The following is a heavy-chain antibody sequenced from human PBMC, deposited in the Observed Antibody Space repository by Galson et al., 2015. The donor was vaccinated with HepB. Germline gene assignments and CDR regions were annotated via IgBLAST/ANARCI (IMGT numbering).Heavy chain of an antibody. Sequence: SLRLSCAASGFTFSSYAMSWVRQAPGKGLEWVSSISGSGGHTYYADSVKGRFTISRDNSKNTLYLQMNSLRAEDTAVYYCAKDTTVIGYYYYYYMDVWGKGTTVTVSS. CDR3: AKDTTVIGYYYYYYMDV. CDR2: ISGSGGHT. J-gene: IGHJ6*03. CDR1: GFTFSSYA. V-gene: IGHV3-23*01. D-gene: IGHD4-11*01.